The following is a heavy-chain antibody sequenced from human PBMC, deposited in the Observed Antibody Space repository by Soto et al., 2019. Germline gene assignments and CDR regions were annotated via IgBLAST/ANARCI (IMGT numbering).Heavy chain of an antibody. J-gene: IGHJ5*02. CDR3: SRVSRPYFGGDCYATPTDRYYP. D-gene: IGHD2-21*01. CDR1: GGSISSGGYY. V-gene: IGHV4-31*03. Sequence: PSETLSLTCTVSGGSISSGGYYWSWIRQHPGKGLEWIGYIYYSGSTYYNPSLKSRVTISVDTSKNQFSLKLSSVTAADTAVYYCSRVSRPYFGGDCYATPTDRYYPCSQRNPVPVS. CDR2: IYYSGST.